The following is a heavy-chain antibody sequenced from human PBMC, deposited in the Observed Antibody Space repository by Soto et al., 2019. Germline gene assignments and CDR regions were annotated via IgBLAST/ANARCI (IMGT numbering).Heavy chain of an antibody. J-gene: IGHJ6*02. CDR1: GGSISSSNW. D-gene: IGHD3-16*01. V-gene: IGHV4-4*02. Sequence: SETLSLTCAVSGGSISSSNWWSWVRQPPGKGLEWIGEIYHSGSTNYNPSLKSRVTISVDKSKNQFSLKLSSVTAADAAVYYCASLRGDYGMDVWGQGTTVTVSS. CDR3: ASLRGDYGMDV. CDR2: IYHSGST.